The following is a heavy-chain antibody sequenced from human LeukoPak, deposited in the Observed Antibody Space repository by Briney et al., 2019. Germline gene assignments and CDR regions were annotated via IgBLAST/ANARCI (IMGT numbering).Heavy chain of an antibody. D-gene: IGHD4-23*01. CDR3: ARGNYGGYYYYYYMDV. Sequence: GESLKISCKGSGYSFTTYWIGWVRQMPGRGLEWMGIIYPGDSDTRYSPSFQGQVTISADKSISTAYLQWSSLKASDTAMYYCARGNYGGYYYYYYMDVWGKGTTVTISS. CDR1: GYSFTTYW. V-gene: IGHV5-51*01. J-gene: IGHJ6*03. CDR2: IYPGDSDT.